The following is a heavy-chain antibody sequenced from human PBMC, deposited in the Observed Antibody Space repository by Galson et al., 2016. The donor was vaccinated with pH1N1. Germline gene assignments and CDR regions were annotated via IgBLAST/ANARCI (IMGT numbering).Heavy chain of an antibody. CDR2: MNQDGNKK. D-gene: IGHD1-26*01. CDR1: GFTLSSYW. J-gene: IGHJ4*02. Sequence: SLRLSCAASGFTLSSYWMSWVRQAPGKGLEWVANMNQDGNKKYYVDSVKGRFIISRDYSKNSLYLQMNSLRAEDTAMYYVVRAVGRAEAHWGQGTLVTVSS. CDR3: VRAVGRAEAH. V-gene: IGHV3-7*01.